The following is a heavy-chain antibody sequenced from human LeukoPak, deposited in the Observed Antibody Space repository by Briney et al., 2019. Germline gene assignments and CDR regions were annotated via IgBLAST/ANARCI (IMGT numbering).Heavy chain of an antibody. J-gene: IGHJ3*02. CDR1: GGSFSGYY. V-gene: IGHV4-34*01. CDR3: ARVPRTVTTFYRRPFDI. D-gene: IGHD4-17*01. Sequence: SETLSLTCAVYGGSFSGYYWSWIRQPPGKGLEWIGEINHNRNTNYNPSLKSRVTISVDTSKNQFSLKLSSVTAADTAVYYCARVPRTVTTFYRRPFDIWGQGTMVTVSS. CDR2: INHNRNT.